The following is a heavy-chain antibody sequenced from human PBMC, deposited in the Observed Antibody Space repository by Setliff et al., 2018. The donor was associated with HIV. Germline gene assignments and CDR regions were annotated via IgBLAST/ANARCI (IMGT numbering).Heavy chain of an antibody. D-gene: IGHD6-13*01. J-gene: IGHJ5*02. CDR2: INPNSGGT. V-gene: IGHV1-2*02. CDR1: GYTFTGYY. Sequence: ASVKVSCKASGYTFTGYYMHWVRQAPGQGLEWMGWINPNSGGTTYAQKFQGRVTMTRDTSISTAYMEVSRLRSDDTAVYYCARVVDSSSWYDWFDPWGQGTLVTVSS. CDR3: ARVVDSSSWYDWFDP.